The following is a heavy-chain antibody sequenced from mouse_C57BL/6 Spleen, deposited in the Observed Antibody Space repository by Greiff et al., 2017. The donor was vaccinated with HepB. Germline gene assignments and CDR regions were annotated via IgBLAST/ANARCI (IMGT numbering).Heavy chain of an antibody. Sequence: QVQLQQPGAELVRPGTSVKLSCKASGYTFTSYWMHWVKQRPGQGLEWIGVIDPSDSYTNYNQKFKGKATLTVDTSSSTAYMQLSSLTSEDSAVYYCAPLDSSGYKAYWGQGTLVTVSA. CDR1: GYTFTSYW. V-gene: IGHV1-59*01. CDR2: IDPSDSYT. D-gene: IGHD3-2*02. CDR3: APLDSSGYKAY. J-gene: IGHJ3*01.